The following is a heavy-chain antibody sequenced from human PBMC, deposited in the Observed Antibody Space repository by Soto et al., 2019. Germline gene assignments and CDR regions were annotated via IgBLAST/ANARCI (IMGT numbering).Heavy chain of an antibody. Sequence: PGGSLRLSCAASGFTFSSYAMSWVRQAPGKGLEWVSAISGSGGSTYYADSVKGRFTISRTSSKNTLYLQMNSLRAEDTAVYYCAKEKGYSSSWFDFDYGGQGTLVTVSS. V-gene: IGHV3-23*01. D-gene: IGHD6-13*01. CDR1: GFTFSSYA. CDR2: ISGSGGST. CDR3: AKEKGYSSSWFDFDY. J-gene: IGHJ4*02.